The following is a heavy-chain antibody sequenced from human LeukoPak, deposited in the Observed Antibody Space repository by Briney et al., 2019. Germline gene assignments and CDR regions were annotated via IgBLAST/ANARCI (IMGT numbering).Heavy chain of an antibody. V-gene: IGHV3-48*02. D-gene: IGHD2-15*01. CDR1: GFTFSGYT. CDR2: ISISSSTK. Sequence: PGGSLRLSCAASGFTFSGYTMNWVRQAPGKGLEWVSYISISSSTKYNADSVKGRFTISRDNAKNSLYLQMNSLRDEDTAVYYCARRFSASGGSYGMDVWGQGTTVTVSS. J-gene: IGHJ6*02. CDR3: ARRFSASGGSYGMDV.